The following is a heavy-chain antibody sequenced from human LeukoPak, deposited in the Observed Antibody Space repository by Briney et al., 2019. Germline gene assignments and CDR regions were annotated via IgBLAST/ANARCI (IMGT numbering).Heavy chain of an antibody. CDR1: GFTFDDYA. Sequence: PGGSLRLSCAASGFTFDDYAMHWVRQAPGKGLEWVSGISWNSGSIGYADSVKGRFTISRDNAKNSLYLQMNSLRAEDTALYYCAKGPAHGVVKSYFDYWGQGTLVTVSS. CDR2: ISWNSGSI. V-gene: IGHV3-9*01. CDR3: AKGPAHGVVKSYFDY. D-gene: IGHD4-23*01. J-gene: IGHJ4*02.